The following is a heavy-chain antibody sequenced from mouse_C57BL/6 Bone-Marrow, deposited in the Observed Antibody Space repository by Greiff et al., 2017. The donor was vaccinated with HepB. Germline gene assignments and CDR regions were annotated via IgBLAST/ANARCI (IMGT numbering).Heavy chain of an antibody. V-gene: IGHV5-9-1*02. CDR3: TRDGTTVVASYYFDY. D-gene: IGHD1-1*01. CDR1: GFTFSSYA. CDR2: ISSGGDYI. Sequence: EVKLEESGEGLVKPGGSLKLSCAASGFTFSSYAMSWVRQTPEKRLEWVAYISSGGDYIYYADPVKGRFTISRDNARNTLYLQMSRLKSEDTAMYYCTRDGTTVVASYYFDYWGQGTTLTVSS. J-gene: IGHJ2*01.